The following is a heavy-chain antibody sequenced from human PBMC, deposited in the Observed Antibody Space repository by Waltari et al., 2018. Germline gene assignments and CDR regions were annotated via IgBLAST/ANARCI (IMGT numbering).Heavy chain of an antibody. Sequence: QVQLVQSGAEVKKPGSSVKVSCKASGGTFSSYAISWVRQAPGQGLEWMGGINPILGIGNHEQKFQGRVTITADKSTSTAYMELSRLRSEDTAVYYCARGSSRVAAAGYYFDYWGQGTLVTVSS. D-gene: IGHD6-13*01. CDR3: ARGSSRVAAAGYYFDY. J-gene: IGHJ4*02. CDR2: INPILGIG. CDR1: GGTFSSYA. V-gene: IGHV1-69*10.